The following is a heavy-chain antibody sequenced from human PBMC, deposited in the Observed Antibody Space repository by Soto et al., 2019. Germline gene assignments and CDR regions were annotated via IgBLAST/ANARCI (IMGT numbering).Heavy chain of an antibody. J-gene: IGHJ6*02. CDR1: GFTFSSYG. CDR3: ARDRWARGMATTRSYYYYYGMDV. V-gene: IGHV3-33*01. D-gene: IGHD5-12*01. CDR2: IWYDGSNK. Sequence: GGSLRLSCAASGFTFSSYGMHWVRQAPGKGLEWVAVIWYDGSNKYYADSVKGRFTISRDNSKNTLYLQMNSLRAEDTAVYYCARDRWARGMATTRSYYYYYGMDVWGQGTTVTVSS.